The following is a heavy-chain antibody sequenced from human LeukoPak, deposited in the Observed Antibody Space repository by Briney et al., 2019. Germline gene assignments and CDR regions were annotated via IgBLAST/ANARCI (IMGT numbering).Heavy chain of an antibody. CDR3: AATTVTHWGIDSDY. J-gene: IGHJ4*02. Sequence: PSETLSLTCAVYGGSFSGYYWSWIRQPPGKGLEWIGEINHSGSTNYNPSLKSRVTISVDTSKNQFSLKLSSVTAADTAMYYCAATTVTHWGIDSDYWGQGTLVTVSS. CDR1: GGSFSGYY. V-gene: IGHV4-34*01. CDR2: INHSGST. D-gene: IGHD4-11*01.